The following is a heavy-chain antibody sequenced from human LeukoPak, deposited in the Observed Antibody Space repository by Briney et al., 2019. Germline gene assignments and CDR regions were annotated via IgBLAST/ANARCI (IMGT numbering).Heavy chain of an antibody. CDR2: ISYDGSNK. J-gene: IGHJ4*02. CDR3: AKVLAHDSSGYWDY. CDR1: GFTFSSYA. Sequence: GGSLRLSCAASGFTFSSYAMHWVRQAPGKGLEWVAVISYDGSNKYYADSVKGRFTISRDNSKNTLYLQMNSLRAEDTAVYYCAKVLAHDSSGYWDYWGQGTLVTVSS. V-gene: IGHV3-30*04. D-gene: IGHD3-22*01.